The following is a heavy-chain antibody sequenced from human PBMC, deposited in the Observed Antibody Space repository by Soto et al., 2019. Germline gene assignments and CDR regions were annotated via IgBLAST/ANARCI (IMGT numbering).Heavy chain of an antibody. D-gene: IGHD2-15*01. Sequence: QVQLVQSGAEVKKPGASVKVSCKASGYTFTGYYMHWVRQAPGQGLEWMGWINPNSGGTNYAQKFQGWVTMTRDTSNSTAYMGLSRLRSDDTAVYYCARGMRGYCSGGSCYSFGYWGQGTLVTVSS. CDR2: INPNSGGT. CDR1: GYTFTGYY. V-gene: IGHV1-2*04. CDR3: ARGMRGYCSGGSCYSFGY. J-gene: IGHJ4*02.